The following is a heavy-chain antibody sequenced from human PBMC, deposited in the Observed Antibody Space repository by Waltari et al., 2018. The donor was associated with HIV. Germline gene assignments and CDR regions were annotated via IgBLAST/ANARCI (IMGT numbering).Heavy chain of an antibody. D-gene: IGHD2-21*01. CDR2: IYYSGST. Sequence: QLQLQESGPGLVKPSETLSLTCTVSGGSISSSSYYWGWIRQPPGKGLEWIGSIYYSGSTYYNPSLKSRVTISVDTSKNQFSLKLSSVTAADTAVYYCARDLWRGDNWFDPWGQGTLVTVSS. J-gene: IGHJ5*02. V-gene: IGHV4-39*07. CDR1: GGSISSSSYY. CDR3: ARDLWRGDNWFDP.